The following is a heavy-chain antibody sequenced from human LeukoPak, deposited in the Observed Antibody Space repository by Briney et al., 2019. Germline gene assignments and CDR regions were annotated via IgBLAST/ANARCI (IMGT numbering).Heavy chain of an antibody. V-gene: IGHV4-59*01. CDR1: GXPISTSY. Sequence: SETLSLTCTVSGXPISTSYWYWIRQPPGKGQEWIGYIHYSGDINYNPSLKSRVTISAYTSKNQLSLKLSSVTAADTAVYYCARVGCSGGSCYPDYWGQGTLVTVSS. CDR3: ARVGCSGGSCYPDY. J-gene: IGHJ4*02. CDR2: IHYSGDI. D-gene: IGHD2-15*01.